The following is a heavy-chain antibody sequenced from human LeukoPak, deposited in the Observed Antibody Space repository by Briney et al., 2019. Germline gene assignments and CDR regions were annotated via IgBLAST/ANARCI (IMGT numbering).Heavy chain of an antibody. J-gene: IGHJ4*02. CDR1: GFTFSNYG. D-gene: IGHD7-27*01. CDR2: IRYDGSNK. V-gene: IGHV3-30*02. CDR3: ASGPTIYWGFDY. Sequence: PGGSLRLSCAASGFTFSNYGMHWVRQAPGKGLEWVAFIRYDGSNKYYANSVKGRFTISRDNSKNTLYLQVNSLKTEDTAVYYCASGPTIYWGFDYWGQGTLVTVSS.